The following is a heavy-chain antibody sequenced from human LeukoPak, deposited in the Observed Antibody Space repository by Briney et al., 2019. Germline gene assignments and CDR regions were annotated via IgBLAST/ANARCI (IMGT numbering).Heavy chain of an antibody. CDR2: TSNSGGST. D-gene: IGHD5-12*01. CDR1: GFTFSNYA. CDR3: AKGWDGGYYFYFDY. Sequence: PGGSLRLSCAASGFTFSNYAMSWVRQAPGKGLEWVSATSNSGGSTYYADSVKGRFTISRDNSKNTLYLQMNSLRAEDTALYYCAKGWDGGYYFYFDYWGQGTLVTVSS. J-gene: IGHJ4*02. V-gene: IGHV3-23*01.